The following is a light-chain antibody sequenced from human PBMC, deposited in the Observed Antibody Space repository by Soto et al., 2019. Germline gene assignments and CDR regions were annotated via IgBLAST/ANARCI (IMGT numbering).Light chain of an antibody. J-gene: IGKJ5*01. V-gene: IGKV3-20*01. CDR2: GAS. CDR1: QSVSNNY. CDR3: QQYGYSPIT. Sequence: EIVLTQSPGTLSLSPGERATLSCRASQSVSNNYLAWYQQKPGQAPRLLIYGASNRATGIPARFSGSGSGTDFTLTISRLEPEDFALYYCQQYGYSPITFGQGTRLEIK.